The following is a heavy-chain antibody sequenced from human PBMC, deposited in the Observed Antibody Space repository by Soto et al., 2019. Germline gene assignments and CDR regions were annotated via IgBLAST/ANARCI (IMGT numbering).Heavy chain of an antibody. Sequence: PSETLSLTCSVSGDSIGSSTNYWGWIRQPPGKGLEWIGTIYHSGNTYYNPTLKSRVAISVDMSKNQFSLRLNSVTAADTAVYYCARAAVTHERYHYGMDVWGQGTTVTVS. D-gene: IGHD4-17*01. J-gene: IGHJ6*02. V-gene: IGHV4-39*01. CDR2: IYHSGNT. CDR1: GDSIGSSTNY. CDR3: ARAAVTHERYHYGMDV.